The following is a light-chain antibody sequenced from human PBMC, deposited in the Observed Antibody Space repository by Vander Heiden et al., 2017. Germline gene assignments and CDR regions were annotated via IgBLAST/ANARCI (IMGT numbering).Light chain of an antibody. CDR1: SPNIGNNY. CDR3: GTWDSSLSAGV. J-gene: IGLJ3*02. V-gene: IGLV1-51*02. CDR2: ENN. Sequence: QSVLTQPPSLSAAPGHKVTISCSGSSPNIGNNYVSWYQQLPGTAPKLLIYENNKRPSGIPDRFSGSKSGTSATLGITGLQTGDEADYYCGTWDSSLSAGVFGGGTKLTVL.